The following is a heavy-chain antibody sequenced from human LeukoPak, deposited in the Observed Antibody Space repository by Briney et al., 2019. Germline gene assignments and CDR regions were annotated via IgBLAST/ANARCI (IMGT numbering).Heavy chain of an antibody. J-gene: IGHJ4*02. CDR3: ARQHRIVVVTAIQDYFDY. CDR2: IYYSGST. D-gene: IGHD2-21*02. Sequence: SETLSLTCTVSGGSISSYYWSWIRQPPGKGLEWIGYIYYSGSTNYNPSLKSRVTISVDTSKNQFSLKLSSVTAADTAVYYCARQHRIVVVTAIQDYFDYWGQGTLVTVSS. V-gene: IGHV4-59*08. CDR1: GGSISSYY.